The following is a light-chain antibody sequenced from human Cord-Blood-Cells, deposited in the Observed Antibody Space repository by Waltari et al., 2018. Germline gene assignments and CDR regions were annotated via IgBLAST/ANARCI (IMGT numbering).Light chain of an antibody. CDR2: WAS. CDR3: QQYYSTPWT. CDR1: QSGLYSSNNKNY. V-gene: IGKV4-1*01. J-gene: IGKJ1*01. Sequence: DIVMTQSPDSLAVSLGERATINCKSSQSGLYSSNNKNYLAWSQQKPGQPPKLLIYWASAREAGGPDRFSGSGSWTDFTLTISSLQAEDVAVYYCQQYYSTPWTFGQGTKVEIK.